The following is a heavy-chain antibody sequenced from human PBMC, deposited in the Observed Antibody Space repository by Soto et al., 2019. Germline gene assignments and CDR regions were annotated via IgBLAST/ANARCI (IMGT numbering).Heavy chain of an antibody. V-gene: IGHV3-7*01. CDR2: IKQDGSEI. J-gene: IGHJ3*02. CDR1: GFTLRDYW. D-gene: IGHD4-4*01. CDR3: LITTSAFDI. Sequence: EVQLVESGGGLVQPGGSLRLSCAASGFTLRDYWMSWVRQAPGKGLEWVANIKQDGSEIYYVDSVEGRVTISRDNAKNSLFLQMNSLRAEDTAVYYCLITTSAFDIWGQGTRVTVSS.